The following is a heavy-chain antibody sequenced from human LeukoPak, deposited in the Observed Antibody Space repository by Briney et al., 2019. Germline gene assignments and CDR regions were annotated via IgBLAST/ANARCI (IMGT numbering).Heavy chain of an antibody. D-gene: IGHD3-10*01. Sequence: PGGSLRLYCAASGFTFSSHDMNWVRQAPGKGLEWVSYISNSGSTISYADSVKGRFTISRDNAKNSLYLQMNSLRAEDTAVYYCAREGIADYWGQGTLVTVSS. CDR3: AREGIADY. CDR1: GFTFSSHD. V-gene: IGHV3-48*03. CDR2: ISNSGSTI. J-gene: IGHJ4*02.